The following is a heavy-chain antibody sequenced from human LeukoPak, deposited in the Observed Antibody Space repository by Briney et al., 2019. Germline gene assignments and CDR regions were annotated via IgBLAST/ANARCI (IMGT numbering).Heavy chain of an antibody. CDR2: IYYSGST. D-gene: IGHD3-22*01. Sequence: PSETLSLTCTVSGGSISSYYWGWIRQPPGKGLEWIGSIYYSGSTYYNPSLKSRVTISVDTSKNQFSLKLSSVTAADTAVYYCARGLSMVINYWGQGTLVTVSS. J-gene: IGHJ4*02. CDR1: GGSISSYY. CDR3: ARGLSMVINY. V-gene: IGHV4-39*07.